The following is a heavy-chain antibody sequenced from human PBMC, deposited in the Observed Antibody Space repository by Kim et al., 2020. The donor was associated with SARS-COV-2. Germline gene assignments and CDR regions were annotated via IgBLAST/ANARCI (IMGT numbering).Heavy chain of an antibody. J-gene: IGHJ5*02. CDR3: AISSPGNWFDP. D-gene: IGHD6-13*01. V-gene: IGHV1-3*01. Sequence: TKYSQKFQGRVTITRETSASTAYMELSSLRSEDTAVYYCAISSPGNWFDPWGQGTLVTVSS. CDR2: T.